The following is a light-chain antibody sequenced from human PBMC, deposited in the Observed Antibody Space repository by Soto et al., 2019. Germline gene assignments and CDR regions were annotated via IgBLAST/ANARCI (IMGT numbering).Light chain of an antibody. Sequence: EIVMTQSPATLSVSPGDRATLSCTASQSVNSDLAWYQQKPGQSPRLLIYGASTRATGIPARFSGSGSGTEFTLTISSLQSEDFAIYYCQQYNNWPPYTFGQGTKVEIK. CDR3: QQYNNWPPYT. CDR1: QSVNSD. J-gene: IGKJ2*01. CDR2: GAS. V-gene: IGKV3-15*01.